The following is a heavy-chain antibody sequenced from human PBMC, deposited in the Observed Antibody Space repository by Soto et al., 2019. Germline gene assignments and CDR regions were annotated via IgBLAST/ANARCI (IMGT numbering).Heavy chain of an antibody. CDR3: ARDTGNSFDY. CDR1: GYTFNTYF. J-gene: IGHJ4*02. CDR2: ISPHNGNT. Sequence: HVQLVQSGGELKKPGASVKVSCNTSGYTFNTYFITWVRQAPGQGLEWMGWISPHNGNTNYAEKFQGRVTMTADTITKTAYMELRNLRIDATAVYYCARDTGNSFDYWGQGTPVTVSS. V-gene: IGHV1-18*01.